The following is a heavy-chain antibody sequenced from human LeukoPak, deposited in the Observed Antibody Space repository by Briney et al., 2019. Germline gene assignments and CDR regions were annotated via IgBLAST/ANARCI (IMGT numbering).Heavy chain of an antibody. Sequence: PGGSLRLSCAASGFTFNNYVMSWVRRAPGEGLEWVSFVSGSGDSTYYADSVKGRVTISRDNTKNTLYLQMNSLRVHDTAVYYCATYIGAIGYWGQGTLVTVSS. J-gene: IGHJ4*02. D-gene: IGHD1-26*01. CDR1: GFTFNNYV. CDR2: VSGSGDST. V-gene: IGHV3-23*01. CDR3: ATYIGAIGY.